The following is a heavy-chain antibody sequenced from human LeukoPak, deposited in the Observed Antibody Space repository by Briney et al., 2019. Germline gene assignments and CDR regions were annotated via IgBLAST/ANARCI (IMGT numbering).Heavy chain of an antibody. D-gene: IGHD2-21*01. V-gene: IGHV3-23*01. J-gene: IGHJ4*02. CDR3: AKAHIPQ. Sequence: GGSLRLSCAASGFTFSSYSMNWVRQAPGKGLEWVSGISGSGGDTYYADSVKGRFTISRDNSKNTLYLQMNNLRAEDTAVYYCAKAHIPQWGQGTLVTVSS. CDR1: GFTFSSYS. CDR2: ISGSGGDT.